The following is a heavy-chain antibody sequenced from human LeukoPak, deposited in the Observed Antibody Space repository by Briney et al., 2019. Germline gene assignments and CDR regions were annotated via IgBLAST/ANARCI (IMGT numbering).Heavy chain of an antibody. CDR3: ARVPGSSWYSSFDI. CDR1: GFTFSSYS. J-gene: IGHJ3*02. V-gene: IGHV3-21*01. CDR2: ISSSSYI. D-gene: IGHD6-13*01. Sequence: GGSLRLSCAASGFTFSSYSMNWVRQAPGKGLEWVSSISSSSYIYYADSVKGRFTISRDNAKNSLYLQMNSLRAEDTAVYYCARVPGSSWYSSFDIWGQGTMVTVSS.